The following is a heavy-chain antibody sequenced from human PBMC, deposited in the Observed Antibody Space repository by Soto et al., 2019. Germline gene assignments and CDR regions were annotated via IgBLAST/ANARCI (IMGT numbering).Heavy chain of an antibody. D-gene: IGHD6-13*01. CDR3: ATVFPAKTIAAAGNYFDY. CDR1: GYTLTELS. CDR2: FDPEDGET. V-gene: IGHV1-24*01. J-gene: IGHJ4*02. Sequence: ASVKVSCKVSGYTLTELSMHWVRQAPGKGLEWMGGFDPEDGETIYAQKFQGRVTMTEDTSTDTAYMELSSLRSEDTAVYYCATVFPAKTIAAAGNYFDYWGQGTLVTVSS.